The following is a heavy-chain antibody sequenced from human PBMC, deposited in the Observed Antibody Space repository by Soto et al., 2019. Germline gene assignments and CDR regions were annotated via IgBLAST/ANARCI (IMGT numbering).Heavy chain of an antibody. J-gene: IGHJ6*02. CDR3: ARDQRITMPGTPPRTAFYYFGMDV. V-gene: IGHV3-21*01. CDR1: GFTFSSYS. D-gene: IGHD1-20*01. CDR2: ILISSSDI. Sequence: EVQLVESGGGLVKPGGSLRLSCAASGFTFSSYSMNWVRQAPGKGLEWVSSILISSSDIHYADSVKGRFTISRDNAKNSLYLQMNSLRAEDTAVYYCARDQRITMPGTPPRTAFYYFGMDVWGHGTTVTVSS.